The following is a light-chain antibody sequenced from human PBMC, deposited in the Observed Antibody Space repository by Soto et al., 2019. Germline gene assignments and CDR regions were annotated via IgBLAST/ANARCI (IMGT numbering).Light chain of an antibody. CDR2: WAS. CDR1: QSVLYSSDNRNY. V-gene: IGKV4-1*01. J-gene: IGKJ1*01. Sequence: DIVMTQSPDSLAVSLGERATANCKSSQSVLYSSDNRNYLAWYQQKPVQSPKLLISWASTRESGVPDRFSGSGSGTDFTLAISSLQAEDVAVYFCQQYYTNPRTCGQGTKVEI. CDR3: QQYYTNPRT.